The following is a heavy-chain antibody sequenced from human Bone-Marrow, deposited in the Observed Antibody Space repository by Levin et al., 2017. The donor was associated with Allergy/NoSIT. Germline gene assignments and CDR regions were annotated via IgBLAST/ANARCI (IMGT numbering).Heavy chain of an antibody. CDR1: GDSVNSGSYY. CDR2: MYYSGYK. V-gene: IGHV4-61*01. J-gene: IGHJ3*02. CDR3: AREYDSVTDDALDI. Sequence: PSETLSLTCTVSGDSVNSGSYYWSWIRQPPGKGLEWIGHMYYSGYKNYNPSLKSRATMSVDTSKNQLSLKLTSVTAADTAVYYCAREYDSVTDDALDIWGQGTMVTVSS. D-gene: IGHD3-3*01.